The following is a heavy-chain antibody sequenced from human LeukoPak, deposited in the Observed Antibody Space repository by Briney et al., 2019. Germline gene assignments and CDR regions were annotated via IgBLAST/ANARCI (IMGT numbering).Heavy chain of an antibody. CDR2: IYYSGST. CDR3: ARMYYDILAGYSFDY. Sequence: SETLSLTCTVSGGSISSDYWSWIRQPPGKGLVWIGYIYYSGSTNYNPSLKSRVTISVDTPKNQFSLKLSSVTAADTAVYYCARMYYDILAGYSFDYWGQGTLVTVSS. J-gene: IGHJ4*02. CDR1: GGSISSDY. V-gene: IGHV4-59*01. D-gene: IGHD3-9*01.